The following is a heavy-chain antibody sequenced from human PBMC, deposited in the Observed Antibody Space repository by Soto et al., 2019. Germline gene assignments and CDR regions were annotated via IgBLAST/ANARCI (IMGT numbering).Heavy chain of an antibody. V-gene: IGHV3-48*04. D-gene: IGHD3-16*02. CDR1: GFTFSSYS. CDR2: ISSSSSTI. J-gene: IGHJ3*02. Sequence: EVQLVESGGGLVQPGGSLRLSCAASGFTFSSYSMNWVRQAPGKGLEWVSYISSSSSTIYYADSVKGRFTISRDNAKNSLYLQMNSLRAEDTDVYYCARDSVESESLAPYDYFWGSYRQPYDAFDIWGQGTMVTLSS. CDR3: ARDSVESESLAPYDYFWGSYRQPYDAFDI.